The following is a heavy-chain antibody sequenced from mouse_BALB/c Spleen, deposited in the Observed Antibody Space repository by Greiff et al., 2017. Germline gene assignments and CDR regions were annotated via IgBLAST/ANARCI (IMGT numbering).Heavy chain of an antibody. D-gene: IGHD4-1*01. CDR1: GFSLTSYG. J-gene: IGHJ3*01. V-gene: IGHV2-9*02. Sequence: VKLVESGPGLVAPSQSLSITCTVSGFSLTSYGVHWVRQPPGKGLEWLGVIWAGGSTNYNSALMSRLSISKDNSKSQVFLKMNSLQTDDTAMYYCARDHEAGKTGTFAYWGQGTLVTVSA. CDR3: ARDHEAGKTGTFAY. CDR2: IWAGGST.